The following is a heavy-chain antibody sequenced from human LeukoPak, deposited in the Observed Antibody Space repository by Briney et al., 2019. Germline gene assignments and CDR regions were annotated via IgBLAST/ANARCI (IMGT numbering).Heavy chain of an antibody. CDR2: ITGSGGNT. V-gene: IGHV3-23*01. D-gene: IGHD3-9*01. CDR1: GFTFSNYA. Sequence: ASLLLSCAASGFTFSNYAMSWVRQAPGKGLEWVSAITGSGGNTYYADSVKGRFTISRDNSKNTVFLQMNSLRAEDTAVYYCAKWGDYDVLTGYYVSDYWGQGTLVTVSS. J-gene: IGHJ4*02. CDR3: AKWGDYDVLTGYYVSDY.